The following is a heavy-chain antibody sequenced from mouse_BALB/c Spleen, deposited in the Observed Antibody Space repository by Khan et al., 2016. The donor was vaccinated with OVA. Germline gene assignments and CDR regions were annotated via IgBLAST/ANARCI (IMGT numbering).Heavy chain of an antibody. Sequence: EVQLVESGGGIVQPGGSLTRSCAASRFTISSYGMSSVRQTPDKRLELVATIDSNGGSTDYPDSVKRRLTISGDNAKNALYLQMRSLKSEEKAMYYCARSAIWGQGTTLTVSS. J-gene: IGHJ2*01. V-gene: IGHV5-6-3*01. CDR1: RFTISSYG. D-gene: IGHD2-12*01. CDR2: IDSNGGST. CDR3: ARSAI.